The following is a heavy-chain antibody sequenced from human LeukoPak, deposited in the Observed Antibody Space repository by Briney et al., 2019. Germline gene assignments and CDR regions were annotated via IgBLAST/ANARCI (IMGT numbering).Heavy chain of an antibody. Sequence: SETLSLTCTVSGGSISSSSYYWGWIRQPPGKGLEWIGYIYYSGSTNYNPSLKSRVTISVDTSKNQFSLKLSSVTAADTAVYYCASGSYYFDAFDIWGQGTMVTVSS. J-gene: IGHJ3*02. D-gene: IGHD1-26*01. CDR2: IYYSGST. CDR3: ASGSYYFDAFDI. CDR1: GGSISSSSYY. V-gene: IGHV4-61*05.